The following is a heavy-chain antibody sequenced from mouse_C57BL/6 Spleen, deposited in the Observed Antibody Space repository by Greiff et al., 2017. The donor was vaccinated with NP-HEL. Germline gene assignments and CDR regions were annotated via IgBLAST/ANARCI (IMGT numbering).Heavy chain of an antibody. J-gene: IGHJ2*01. CDR1: GFTFSDYG. CDR2: ISSGSSTI. CDR3: ARSRWLLQDY. Sequence: EVKLVESGGGLVKPGGSLKLSCAASGFTFSDYGMHWVRQAPEKGLEWVAYISSGSSTIYYADTVKGRFTISRDNAKNTLFLQMTSLRSEDTAMYYCARSRWLLQDYWGQGTTLTVSS. V-gene: IGHV5-17*01. D-gene: IGHD2-3*01.